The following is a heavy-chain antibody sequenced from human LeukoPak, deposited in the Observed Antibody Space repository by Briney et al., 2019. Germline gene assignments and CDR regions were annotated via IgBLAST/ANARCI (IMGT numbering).Heavy chain of an antibody. J-gene: IGHJ2*01. Sequence: GGSLRLSCAASGFTFSSYGMHWVRQAPGKGLEWVAFIRCDGSNKYYADSVKGRFTISRDKSKNTVNVQMSSLRVEDTALYYCAKANFAWGYCYFDLWGRGTLVTVSS. CDR3: AKANFAWGYCYFDL. CDR1: GFTFSSYG. D-gene: IGHD3-9*01. CDR2: IRCDGSNK. V-gene: IGHV3-30*02.